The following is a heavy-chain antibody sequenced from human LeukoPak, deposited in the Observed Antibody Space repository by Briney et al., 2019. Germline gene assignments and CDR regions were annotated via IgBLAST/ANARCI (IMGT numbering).Heavy chain of an antibody. J-gene: IGHJ5*02. CDR3: ARGSYDFWSGSGPRFDP. CDR2: INHSGST. CDR1: GGSFSGYY. V-gene: IGHV4-34*01. Sequence: SETLSLTCAVYGGSFSGYYWSWIRQPPGKGLEWIGEINHSGSTNYNPSLKSRVTISVDTSKNQFSLKLSSVTAADTAVYYCARGSYDFWSGSGPRFDPWGQGTLVTVSS. D-gene: IGHD3-3*01.